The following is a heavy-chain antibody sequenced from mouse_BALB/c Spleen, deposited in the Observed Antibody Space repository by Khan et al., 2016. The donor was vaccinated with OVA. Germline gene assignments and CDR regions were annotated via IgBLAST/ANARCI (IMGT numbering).Heavy chain of an antibody. CDR3: ARWPPYYDNYVGWYFDV. CDR1: GDSITSGY. V-gene: IGHV3-8*02. CDR2: IDYSGYT. Sequence: VQLKESGPSLVKPSQTLSLTCSVTGDSITSGYWNWIRKFPGTKLEFMGYIDYSGYTYYNPSLKSRFSITRDTSKNQFYLQLNSVTTEDTATYDCARWPPYYDNYVGWYFDVGGAGTTVTVSS. J-gene: IGHJ1*01. D-gene: IGHD2-10*01.